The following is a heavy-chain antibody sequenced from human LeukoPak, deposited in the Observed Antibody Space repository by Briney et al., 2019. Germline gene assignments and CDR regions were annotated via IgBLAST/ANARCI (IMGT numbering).Heavy chain of an antibody. J-gene: IGHJ4*02. CDR1: GFTFSSYG. CDR3: ARDSSSYGTWSVY. CDR2: IWYDGSNK. V-gene: IGHV3-33*01. Sequence: PGGPLRLSCAASGFTFSSYGMHWVRQAPGKGLEWVAVIWYDGSNKYYADSVKGRFTISRDNSKNTLYLQMNSLRAEDTAVYYCARDSSSYGTWSVYWAQGTLVTVSS. D-gene: IGHD5-18*01.